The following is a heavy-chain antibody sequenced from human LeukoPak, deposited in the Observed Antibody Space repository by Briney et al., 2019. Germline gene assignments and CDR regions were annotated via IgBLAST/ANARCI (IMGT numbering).Heavy chain of an antibody. CDR2: IYCSGST. CDR1: GGSISSYY. Sequence: PSETLSLTCTVSGGSISSYYWSWIRQPPGKGLEWIGYIYCSGSTNYNPSLKSRVTISVDTSKNQFPLKLSSVTAADTAVYYCARFVTVNGAFDIWGQGTVVTVSS. D-gene: IGHD4-11*01. CDR3: ARFVTVNGAFDI. J-gene: IGHJ3*02. V-gene: IGHV4-59*08.